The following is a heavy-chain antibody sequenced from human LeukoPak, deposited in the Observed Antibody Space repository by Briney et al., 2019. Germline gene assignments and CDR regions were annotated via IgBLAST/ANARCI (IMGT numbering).Heavy chain of an antibody. CDR1: GYTFTSYG. D-gene: IGHD2-2*01. CDR3: ARDEGVVVPAALDV. Sequence: ASVKVSCKASGYTFTSYGISWVRQAPGQGLEWMGWISAYNGNTNYAQKLQGRVTMTTDTSTSTAYMELRSLRSDDTAVYYCARDEGVVVPAALDVWGKGTTVTISS. V-gene: IGHV1-18*01. J-gene: IGHJ6*04. CDR2: ISAYNGNT.